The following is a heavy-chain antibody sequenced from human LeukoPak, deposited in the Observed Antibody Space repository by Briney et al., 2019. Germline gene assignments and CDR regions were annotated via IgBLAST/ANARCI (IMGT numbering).Heavy chain of an antibody. CDR1: RFTFDDYT. Sequence: GGSLRLSCAASRFTFDDYTMHWVRHAPGKGLEWVSLIRWDGGSTYYADSVKGRFTISRDNSKNSLYLQMNSLRTEDTALYYCAKEGDGYHWGQGTMVTVSS. J-gene: IGHJ3*01. CDR2: IRWDGGST. CDR3: AKEGDGYH. V-gene: IGHV3-43*01. D-gene: IGHD5-24*01.